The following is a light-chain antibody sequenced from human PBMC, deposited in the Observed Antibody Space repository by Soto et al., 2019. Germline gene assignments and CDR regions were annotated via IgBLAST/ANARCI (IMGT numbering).Light chain of an antibody. Sequence: QSALTQPRSVSGSPGQSVTISCTGTSSDVGGYNYVSWYQKHPGKAPKLMIYDVTKRPSGVPDRFSGSKSGNTASLTISGLQAEDEADYYCSSYAGSSNVFGTGTKLTVL. CDR3: SSYAGSSNV. J-gene: IGLJ1*01. CDR2: DVT. V-gene: IGLV2-11*01. CDR1: SSDVGGYNY.